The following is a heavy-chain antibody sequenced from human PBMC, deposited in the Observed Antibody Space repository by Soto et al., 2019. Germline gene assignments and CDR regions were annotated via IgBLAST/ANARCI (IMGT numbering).Heavy chain of an antibody. Sequence: SETLSLTCTVSGGSISSGGYYWSWIRQHPGKGLEWIGYIYYSGSTYYNPSLKSRVTISVDTSKNQFTLQLTSVTVADTAVYYCATSYGNAWYTYWGQGTQVTVSS. CDR2: IYYSGST. J-gene: IGHJ4*02. CDR1: GGSISSGGYY. D-gene: IGHD6-13*01. V-gene: IGHV4-31*03. CDR3: ATSYGNAWYTY.